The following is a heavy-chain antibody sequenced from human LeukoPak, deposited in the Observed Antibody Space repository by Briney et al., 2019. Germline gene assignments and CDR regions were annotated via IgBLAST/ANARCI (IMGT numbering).Heavy chain of an antibody. V-gene: IGHV3-21*01. J-gene: IGHJ5*02. D-gene: IGHD2-15*01. CDR3: ARDDRYCSGRSCYSNWFDP. CDR2: ISSSSSYI. CDR1: GFTFSSYS. Sequence: PGGSLRLSCAASGFTFSSYSMNWVRQAPGKGLEWVSSISSSSSYIYYADSVKGRFTISRDNAKNSLYLQMNSLRAEDTAVYYCARDDRYCSGRSCYSNWFDPWGQGTLVTVSS.